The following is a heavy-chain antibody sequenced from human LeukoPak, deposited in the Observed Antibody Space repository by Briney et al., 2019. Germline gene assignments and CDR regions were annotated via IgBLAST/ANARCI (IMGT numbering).Heavy chain of an antibody. CDR1: GGSISSYY. D-gene: IGHD6-13*01. Sequence: PSETLSLTCTVSGGSISSYYWSWIRQPPGKGLEWIGYIYYSGSTNYNPSLKSRVTISVDTSKNQFSLKLSSVTAADTAVYYCAAAGTRSARLFFDYWGQGTLVTVSS. V-gene: IGHV4-59*01. CDR2: IYYSGST. J-gene: IGHJ4*02. CDR3: AAAGTRSARLFFDY.